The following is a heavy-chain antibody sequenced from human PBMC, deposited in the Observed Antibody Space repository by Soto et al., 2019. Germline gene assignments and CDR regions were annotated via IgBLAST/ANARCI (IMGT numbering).Heavy chain of an antibody. Sequence: EVQLLESGGGLVQPGGSLRLSCAASGFTFSSYAMSWVRQAPGKGLEWVSAISGSGASTYYANSVRDRFTISRDNSNNSMSVQMNSLRAGDTAIYYCASHINVGQLGSLCYWGQGTLITVSS. D-gene: IGHD1-1*01. V-gene: IGHV3-23*01. CDR1: GFTFSSYA. CDR3: ASHINVGQLGSLCY. CDR2: ISGSGAST. J-gene: IGHJ4*02.